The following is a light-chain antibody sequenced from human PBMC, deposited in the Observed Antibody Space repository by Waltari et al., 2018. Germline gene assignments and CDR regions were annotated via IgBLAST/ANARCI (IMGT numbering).Light chain of an antibody. CDR3: CSYAGSSTYWV. J-gene: IGLJ3*02. Sequence: QSALTQPASVSGSPGQSITISCTGNSSDVGSYNLVSWYQQHPGKAPKLMIYDVSKRPSGISNRFSGSKSGDTASLTISGLQAEDEADYYCCSYAGSSTYWVFGGGTKLTVL. V-gene: IGLV2-23*02. CDR1: SSDVGSYNL. CDR2: DVS.